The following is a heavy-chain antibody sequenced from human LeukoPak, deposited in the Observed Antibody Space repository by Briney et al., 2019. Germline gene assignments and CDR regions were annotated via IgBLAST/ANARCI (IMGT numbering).Heavy chain of an antibody. J-gene: IGHJ4*02. CDR1: GFTFSSYF. CDR3: ARDPTTKTGTDLTTDY. Sequence: GGSLGLSCAASGFTFSSYFVNWVRQAPGKGLEWASSISGSSGYIYYADSVKGRFTISRDNAKNSLYLQMNSLRAEDTAVYYCARDPTTKTGTDLTTDYWGQGTLVTVSS. D-gene: IGHD1-1*01. V-gene: IGHV3-21*06. CDR2: ISGSSGYI.